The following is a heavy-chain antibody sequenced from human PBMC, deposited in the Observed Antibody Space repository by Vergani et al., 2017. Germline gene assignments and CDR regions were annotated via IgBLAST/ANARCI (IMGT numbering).Heavy chain of an antibody. Sequence: EVQLVESGGGLVKPGGSLRLSCAASGFTFSSYSMNWVRQAPGKGLEWVSSISSSSSYIYYADSVKGRFTISSDNAKNSLYLQMNSLIAEDTAVYYCARDSPLGCGELLDLDYWGQGTLVTVSS. V-gene: IGHV3-21*01. CDR2: ISSSSSYI. J-gene: IGHJ4*02. CDR1: GFTFSSYS. CDR3: ARDSPLGCGELLDLDY. D-gene: IGHD3-10*01.